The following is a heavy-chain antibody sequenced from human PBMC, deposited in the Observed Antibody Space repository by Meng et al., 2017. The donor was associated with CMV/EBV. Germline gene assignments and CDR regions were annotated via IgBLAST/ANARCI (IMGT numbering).Heavy chain of an antibody. J-gene: IGHJ5*02. Sequence: SGDSVSSNSAAWNWISQSPSGGLEWLGRTYYRTKWYNDYAVSVKSRITITPGTSNNQFSLQLNSVTPEDTAVYYCARDVPNNWFDPWGQGTLVTVSS. V-gene: IGHV6-1*01. CDR1: GDSVSSNSAA. CDR2: TYYRTKWYN. CDR3: ARDVPNNWFDP.